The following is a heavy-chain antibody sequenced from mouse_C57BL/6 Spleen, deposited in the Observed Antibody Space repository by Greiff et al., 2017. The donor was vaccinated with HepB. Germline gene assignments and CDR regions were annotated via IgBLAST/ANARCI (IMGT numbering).Heavy chain of an antibody. J-gene: IGHJ2*01. CDR1: GYTFTSYW. CDR3: ARRGIYYGFDY. D-gene: IGHD2-1*01. V-gene: IGHV1-52*01. CDR2: IDPSDSET. Sequence: QVQLQQPGAELVRPGSSVKLSCKASGYTFTSYWMHWVKQRPIQGLEWIGNIDPSDSETHYNQKFKDKATLTVDKSSSTAYMQLSSLTSEDSAVYYCARRGIYYGFDYWGQGTTLTVSS.